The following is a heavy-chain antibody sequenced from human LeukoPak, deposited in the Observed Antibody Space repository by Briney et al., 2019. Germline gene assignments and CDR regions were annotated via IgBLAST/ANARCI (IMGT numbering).Heavy chain of an antibody. Sequence: PGGSMRLSCAASGVTFSSYAMHWVRQAPGKGLEYVSAISSNWGSTYYANSVKGRFTISRDNSKNTLYLQMGSLRAEDMAVYYCARGVERLEHQYYYGMDVWGQGTTVTVSS. CDR1: GVTFSSYA. CDR3: ARGVERLEHQYYYGMDV. D-gene: IGHD1/OR15-1a*01. CDR2: ISSNWGST. V-gene: IGHV3-64*01. J-gene: IGHJ6*02.